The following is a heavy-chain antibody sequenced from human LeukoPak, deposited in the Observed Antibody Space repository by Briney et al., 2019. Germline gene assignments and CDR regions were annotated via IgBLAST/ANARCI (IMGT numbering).Heavy chain of an antibody. Sequence: GGSLRLSCAASGFTFSSYAMSWVRQAPGKGLEWVSAISGSGGSTYYADSVKGRFTISRDNSKNTLYLQMNSLRAEDTAVYYCAKTSMYNSGWYSPSGPYYFDYWGQGTLVTVSS. CDR3: AKTSMYNSGWYSPSGPYYFDY. CDR1: GFTFSSYA. D-gene: IGHD6-19*01. CDR2: ISGSGGST. V-gene: IGHV3-23*01. J-gene: IGHJ4*02.